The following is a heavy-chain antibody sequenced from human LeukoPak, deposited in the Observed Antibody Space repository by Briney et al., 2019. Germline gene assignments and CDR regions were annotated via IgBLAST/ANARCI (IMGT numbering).Heavy chain of an antibody. Sequence: GGSLRLSCAASGFTFGSYDMYWLRQPPGKGLEWGSGLSSSGGSTYYADSVKGRFTISRDNPKNTLYLQMNSLRADDTAVYYCVKAEFAEQWLAPFDNWGQGTLVTVSS. CDR3: VKAEFAEQWLAPFDN. CDR2: LSSSGGST. D-gene: IGHD6-19*01. CDR1: GFTFGSYD. J-gene: IGHJ4*02. V-gene: IGHV3-23*01.